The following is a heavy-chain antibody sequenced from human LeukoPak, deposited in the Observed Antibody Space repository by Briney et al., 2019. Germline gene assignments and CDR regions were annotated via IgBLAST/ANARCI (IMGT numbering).Heavy chain of an antibody. D-gene: IGHD3-16*01. CDR1: GFDFNYYD. Sequence: PGGSLRLSCVGSGFDFNYYDINWVCQAPGKGLEWVSSISSRSSYIYFADSAKGRFTISRDNANGSVFLHMTSLRPEDTAVYYCARRGGMSSGRSFDHWGQGTLVTVSS. V-gene: IGHV3-21*01. CDR3: ARRGGMSSGRSFDH. J-gene: IGHJ4*02. CDR2: ISSRSSYI.